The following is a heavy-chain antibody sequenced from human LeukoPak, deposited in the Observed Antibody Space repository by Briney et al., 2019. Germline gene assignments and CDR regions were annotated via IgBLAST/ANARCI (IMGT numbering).Heavy chain of an antibody. CDR2: ISAYNGNT. CDR3: ARSPGPYYYYFIDA. CDR1: GYTFTSYG. Sequence: ASVKVSCKASGYTFTSYGISWVRQGPGQGLEWMGWISAYNGNTNYAQKPQGRVTMTTDTTTSTAYMDLSSLRSDDTAVYYCARSPGPYYYYFIDAWGQGTTVTVSS. J-gene: IGHJ6*02. V-gene: IGHV1-18*01.